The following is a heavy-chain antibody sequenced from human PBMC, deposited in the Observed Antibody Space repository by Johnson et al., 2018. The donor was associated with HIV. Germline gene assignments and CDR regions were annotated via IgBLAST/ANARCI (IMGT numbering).Heavy chain of an antibody. J-gene: IGHJ3*02. CDR3: ARDSRAFDI. Sequence: QVQLVESGGGVVQPGRSLRLSCAASGFTFNNYGMHWVRQAPGKGLEWVAVISYDGKNKYYADSVKGRFTISRDNSKNTLYLQMNSLRAEDTAVYYCARDSRAFDIWGQGTMVTVSS. CDR2: ISYDGKNK. CDR1: GFTFNNYG. V-gene: IGHV3-30*03.